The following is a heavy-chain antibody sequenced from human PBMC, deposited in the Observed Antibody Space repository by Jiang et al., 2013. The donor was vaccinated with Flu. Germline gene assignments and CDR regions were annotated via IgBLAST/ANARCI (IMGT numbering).Heavy chain of an antibody. J-gene: IGHJ3*02. CDR1: GGTFSSYA. Sequence: SGAEVKKPGSSVKVSCKASGGTFSSYAISWVRQAPGQGLEWMGGIIPIFGTANYAQKFQGRVTITADESTSTAYMELSSLRSEDTAVYYCARTGPSITMIVVGDAFDIWGQGTMVTVSS. V-gene: IGHV1-69*01. D-gene: IGHD3-22*01. CDR3: ARTGPSITMIVVGDAFDI. CDR2: IIPIFGTA.